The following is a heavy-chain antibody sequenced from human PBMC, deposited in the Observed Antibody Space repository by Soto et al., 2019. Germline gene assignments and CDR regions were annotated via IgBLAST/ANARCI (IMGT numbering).Heavy chain of an antibody. D-gene: IGHD1-20*01. Sequence: SETLALTCSVSGVSISSSSYYWGWIRQPPGKGLEWIGYIYYSGSTNYHPSLRSRVTISVDTSKNQFSLKLSSVTAADTAVYYCARRYGGGLDYWGQGTLVTVSS. V-gene: IGHV4-61*05. CDR2: IYYSGST. CDR1: GVSISSSSYY. CDR3: ARRYGGGLDY. J-gene: IGHJ4*02.